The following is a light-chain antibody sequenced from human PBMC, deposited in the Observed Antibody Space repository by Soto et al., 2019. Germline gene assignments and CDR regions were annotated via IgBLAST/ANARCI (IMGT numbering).Light chain of an antibody. CDR2: DGS. Sequence: DIQMTQSPPSLSASVGDRVTINCRASQQFTSYVNWYQQKDGKAPKLLISDGSTLQTGVPPRFSGTGSGTYFTLTGNGLQPEDFATYYCQQSYATPPTFGQGTTVEIK. J-gene: IGKJ1*01. CDR1: QQFTSY. CDR3: QQSYATPPT. V-gene: IGKV1-39*01.